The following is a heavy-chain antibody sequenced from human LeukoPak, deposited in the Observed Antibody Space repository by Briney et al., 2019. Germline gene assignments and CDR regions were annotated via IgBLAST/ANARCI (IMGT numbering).Heavy chain of an antibody. CDR3: AREGRYDILTGYSPPYDY. Sequence: GGSLRLSCAASGFTFSSYWMHWVRQAPGKRLVWVSRINSDGSSTSYADSVKGRFTISRGNAKNTLYLQMNSLRAEDTAVYYCAREGRYDILTGYSPPYDYWGQGTLVTVSS. V-gene: IGHV3-74*01. CDR2: INSDGSST. CDR1: GFTFSSYW. D-gene: IGHD3-9*01. J-gene: IGHJ4*02.